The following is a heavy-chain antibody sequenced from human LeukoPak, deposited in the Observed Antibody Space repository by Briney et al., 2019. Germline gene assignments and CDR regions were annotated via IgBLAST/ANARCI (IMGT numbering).Heavy chain of an antibody. CDR1: GFSFSNYW. CDR3: AKGPNYFDS. CDR2: MNSDGSAT. J-gene: IGHJ4*02. V-gene: IGHV3-74*01. Sequence: GGSLRLSCAASGFSFSNYWMHWVRQAPGKGLVWVTRMNSDGSATNYADSVQGRFTISRDNAKNTLYLQMNSLRAEDTAMYFCAKGPNYFDSWGQGTLVTVSS.